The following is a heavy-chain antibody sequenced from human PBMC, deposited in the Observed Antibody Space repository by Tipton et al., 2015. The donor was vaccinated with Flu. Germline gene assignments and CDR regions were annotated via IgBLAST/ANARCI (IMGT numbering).Heavy chain of an antibody. CDR2: IFYGGNT. CDR1: GGSVNNYF. J-gene: IGHJ4*02. D-gene: IGHD5-18*01. Sequence: TLSLTCTVSGGSVNNYFWSWIRQPPGMGLEWIGGIFYGGNTYYNPSLKSRVVISVDTSNNQFSLKLTSVTAADTAVYYCARDPSEVYSYGFSPYDWGQGTLVTVSS. CDR3: ARDPSEVYSYGFSPYD. V-gene: IGHV4-59*04.